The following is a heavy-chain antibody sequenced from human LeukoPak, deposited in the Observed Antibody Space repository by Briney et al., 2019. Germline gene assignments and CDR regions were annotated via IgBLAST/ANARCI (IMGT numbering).Heavy chain of an antibody. CDR1: GFTLSSNS. CDR2: ISSSGATI. D-gene: IGHD3-10*02. J-gene: IGHJ6*04. V-gene: IGHV3-48*04. Sequence: GGSLRLSCAASGFTLSSNSMSWVRQAPGKGLEWVSYISSSGATIYYADAVKGRFTISRDNAKISLYLQMNSLRAEDTAVYYCAELGITMIGGVWGKGTTVTISS. CDR3: AELGITMIGGV.